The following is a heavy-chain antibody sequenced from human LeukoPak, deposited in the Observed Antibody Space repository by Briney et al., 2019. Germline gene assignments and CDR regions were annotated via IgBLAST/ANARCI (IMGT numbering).Heavy chain of an antibody. Sequence: GGSLRLSCAASGFTFDDYAMHWVRQAPGKGLEWVSGISWNSGSIGYADSVKGRFTISRDNAENSLYLQMNSLRAEDTAVYYCARDRGMVRGVKYYYYMDVWGKGTTVTISS. CDR1: GFTFDDYA. CDR2: ISWNSGSI. D-gene: IGHD3-10*01. V-gene: IGHV3-9*01. CDR3: ARDRGMVRGVKYYYYMDV. J-gene: IGHJ6*03.